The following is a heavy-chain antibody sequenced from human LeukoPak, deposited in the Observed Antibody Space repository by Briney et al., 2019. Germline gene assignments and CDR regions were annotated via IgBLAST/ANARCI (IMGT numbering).Heavy chain of an antibody. CDR2: INHSGST. V-gene: IGHV4-30-2*01. D-gene: IGHD2-2*01. Sequence: SQTLSLTCTVSGGSISSGGYYWSWIRQPPGKGLEWIGEINHSGSTNYNPSLKSRVTISVDTSKNQFSLKLSSVTAADTAVYYCARGLPLYCSSTSCYQNPPYGMDVWGQGTTVTVSS. CDR3: ARGLPLYCSSTSCYQNPPYGMDV. CDR1: GGSISSGGYY. J-gene: IGHJ6*02.